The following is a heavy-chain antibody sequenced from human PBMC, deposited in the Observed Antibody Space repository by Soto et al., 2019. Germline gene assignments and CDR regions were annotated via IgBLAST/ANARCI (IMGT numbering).Heavy chain of an antibody. CDR2: ISGSGGST. J-gene: IGHJ4*02. Sequence: GGSLRLSCAASGFTFSSYAMSWVRQAPGKGLEWVSAISGSGGSTYYADSVKGRFTISRDNSKNTLYLQMNSLRAEDTAVYYCAKDAAFGGGGRSRPKDYWGQGTLVTVSS. CDR1: GFTFSSYA. V-gene: IGHV3-23*01. D-gene: IGHD3-16*01. CDR3: AKDAAFGGGGRSRPKDY.